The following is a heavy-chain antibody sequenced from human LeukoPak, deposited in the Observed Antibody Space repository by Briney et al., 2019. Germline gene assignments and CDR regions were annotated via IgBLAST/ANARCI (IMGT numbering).Heavy chain of an antibody. CDR1: GFTFDDYA. Sequence: GGSLRLSCAASGFTFDDYAMHWVRQAPGKGLEWVSGISWNSGSIGYADSVKGRFTISRDNAKNSLYLQMNSLRAEDTAVYYCVRGSLASGVVVYYCYYLDVWGKGTTVTVSS. CDR3: VRGSLASGVVVYYCYYLDV. D-gene: IGHD3-3*01. CDR2: ISWNSGSI. V-gene: IGHV3-9*01. J-gene: IGHJ6*03.